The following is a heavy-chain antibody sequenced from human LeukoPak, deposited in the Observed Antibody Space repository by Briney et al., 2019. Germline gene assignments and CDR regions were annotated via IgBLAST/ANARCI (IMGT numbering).Heavy chain of an antibody. CDR3: AREGAYCGGDCPTYAFDI. J-gene: IGHJ3*02. Sequence: PSETLSLTCTVSGGSISSYYWSWIRQPPGKGLEWIGYIYYSGSTNYNPSLKSRVTISVDTSKNQFSLKLSSVTAADTAVYYCAREGAYCGGDCPTYAFDIWGQGTMVTVSS. D-gene: IGHD2-21*02. V-gene: IGHV4-59*01. CDR2: IYYSGST. CDR1: GGSISSYY.